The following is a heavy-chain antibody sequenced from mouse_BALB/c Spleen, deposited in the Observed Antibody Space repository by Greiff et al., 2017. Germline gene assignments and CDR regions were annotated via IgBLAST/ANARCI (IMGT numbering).Heavy chain of an antibody. V-gene: IGHV1S81*02. CDR1: GYTFTSYY. CDR3: TREGYRYDGYAMDY. J-gene: IGHJ4*01. D-gene: IGHD2-14*01. Sequence: QVQLQQPGAELVKPGASVKLSCKASGYTFTSYYMYWVKQRPGQGLEWIGINPSNGRTNFNEKFKSKATLTVDKSSSTAYMQLSSLTSEDSAVYYCTREGYRYDGYAMDYWGQGTSVTVSS. CDR2: INPSNGRT.